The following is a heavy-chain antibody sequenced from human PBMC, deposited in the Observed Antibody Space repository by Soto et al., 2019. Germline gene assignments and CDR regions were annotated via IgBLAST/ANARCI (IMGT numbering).Heavy chain of an antibody. J-gene: IGHJ3*02. CDR2: IYPGDSDT. CDR3: AINDILTGPLDAFDI. Sequence: GESLKISCKGSGYSFTSYWIGWVRQMPGKGLEWMGIIYPGDSDTRYSPSSQGQVTISADKSISTAYLQWSSLKASDTAMYYCAINDILTGPLDAFDIWGQGTMVTVSS. V-gene: IGHV5-51*01. D-gene: IGHD3-9*01. CDR1: GYSFTSYW.